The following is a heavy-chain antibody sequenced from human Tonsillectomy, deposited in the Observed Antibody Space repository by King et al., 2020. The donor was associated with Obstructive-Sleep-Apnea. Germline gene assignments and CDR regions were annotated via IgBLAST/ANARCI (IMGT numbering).Heavy chain of an antibody. CDR1: VGSISRSSTA. Sequence: LQLQESGPGLVKPSEPLSPRCIFPVGSISRSSTAWGGIRHPPGKGLGGIGRVFNSGSPPYTPPLKNRAPISIDTAKNQSSLNRTPVTAADTAVFFCGRVIPRGRFEGSRIDPWGQGTLVIVSS. V-gene: IGHV4-39*07. CDR2: VFNSGSP. CDR3: GRVIPRGRFEGSRIDP. D-gene: IGHD1-14*01. J-gene: IGHJ5*02.